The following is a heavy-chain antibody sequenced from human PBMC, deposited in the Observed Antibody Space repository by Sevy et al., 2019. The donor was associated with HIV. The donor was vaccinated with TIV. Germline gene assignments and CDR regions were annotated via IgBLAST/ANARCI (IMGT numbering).Heavy chain of an antibody. J-gene: IGHJ3*02. Sequence: SETLSLTCTVSGGSISSGNYYWTWIRQHPEKGLGWIGYIFDSGISYYHPSLKTRVSISGDTSKNHVSLRLTSVTAADTGIYYCARDRGGNSAFDIWGQGTMVTVSS. CDR2: IFDSGIS. D-gene: IGHD2-21*02. CDR3: ARDRGGNSAFDI. V-gene: IGHV4-31*03. CDR1: GGSISSGNYY.